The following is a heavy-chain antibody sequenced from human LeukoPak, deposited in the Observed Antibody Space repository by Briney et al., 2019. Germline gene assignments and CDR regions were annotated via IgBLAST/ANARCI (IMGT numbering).Heavy chain of an antibody. CDR1: GGSFSGCY. V-gene: IGHV4-34*01. Sequence: SETLSLTCAVYGGSFSGCYWSWIRQPPGKGLEWIGEINHSGSTNYNPSLKSRVTISVDTSKNQFSLKLSSVTAADTAVYYCARGRRYYDSSGYYSKLPYFDYWGQGTLVTVSS. D-gene: IGHD3-22*01. CDR2: INHSGST. J-gene: IGHJ4*02. CDR3: ARGRRYYDSSGYYSKLPYFDY.